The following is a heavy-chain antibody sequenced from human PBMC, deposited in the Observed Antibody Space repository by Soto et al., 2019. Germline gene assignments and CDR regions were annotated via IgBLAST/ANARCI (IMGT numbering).Heavy chain of an antibody. CDR1: GGSISSSSYY. Sequence: SETLSLTCTVSGGSISSSSYYWGWIRQPPGKGLEWIGSIYYSGSTYYNPSLKSRVTISVDTSKNRFSLKLSSVTAADTAVYYCARPRGQWQYYFDYWGQGTLVTVS. CDR3: ARPRGQWQYYFDY. CDR2: IYYSGST. J-gene: IGHJ4*02. D-gene: IGHD6-19*01. V-gene: IGHV4-39*01.